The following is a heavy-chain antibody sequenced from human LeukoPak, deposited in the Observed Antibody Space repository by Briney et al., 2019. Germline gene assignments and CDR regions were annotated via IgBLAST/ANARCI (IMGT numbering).Heavy chain of an antibody. V-gene: IGHV3-30*02. CDR2: IQFDGSEK. D-gene: IGHD6-19*01. CDR1: GFTFSSHG. CDR3: ARDGKYSSGWYWPFDY. Sequence: PGGSLRLSCAASGFTFSSHGMHWVRQGPGKGLEGVAFIQFDGSEKFYADSVKGRFTISRDNAKNSLYLQMNSLRAEDTAVYYCARDGKYSSGWYWPFDYWGQGTLVTVSS. J-gene: IGHJ4*02.